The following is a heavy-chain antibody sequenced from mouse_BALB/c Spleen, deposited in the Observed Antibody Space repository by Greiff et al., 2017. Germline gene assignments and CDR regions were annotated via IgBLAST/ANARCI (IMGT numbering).Heavy chain of an antibody. D-gene: IGHD1-1*01. CDR1: GYTFTSYT. CDR3: ARREYYGSSPAWFAY. CDR2: INPSSGYT. J-gene: IGHJ3*01. V-gene: IGHV1-4*01. Sequence: VQLQQSGAELARPGASVKMSCKASGYTFTSYTMHWVKQRPGQGLEWIGYINPSSGYTNYNQKFKDKATLTADKSSSTAYMQLSSLTSEDSAVYYCARREYYGSSPAWFAYWGQGTLVTVSA.